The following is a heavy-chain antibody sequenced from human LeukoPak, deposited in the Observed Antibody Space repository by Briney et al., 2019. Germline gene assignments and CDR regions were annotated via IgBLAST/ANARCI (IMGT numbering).Heavy chain of an antibody. Sequence: SETLSLTCTVSGGSIRSGGYYWSWIRQHPGRGLGWTGYIYYSGSTSYNPSLKSRVTISVDTSKNQCSLKLSSVTAADTAVYYWARDSTIFGVVRAFDICGQGTMVTVSS. D-gene: IGHD3-3*01. CDR3: ARDSTIFGVVRAFDI. CDR2: IYYSGST. CDR1: GGSIRSGGYY. J-gene: IGHJ3*02. V-gene: IGHV4-31*03.